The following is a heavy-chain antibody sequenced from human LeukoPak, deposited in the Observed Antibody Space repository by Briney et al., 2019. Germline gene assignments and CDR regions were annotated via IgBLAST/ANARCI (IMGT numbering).Heavy chain of an antibody. V-gene: IGHV3-7*01. D-gene: IGHD1-1*01. CDR2: IKQDGSEK. CDR1: GFTFSSYW. J-gene: IGHJ4*02. Sequence: PGGSLRLSCAASGFTFSSYWMSWVRQAPGKGLEWVANIKQDGSEKYYVDSVKGQFTISRDNAKNSLYLQVNSLRAEDTAVYYCTRDWANWDFDYWGQGTLVTVSS. CDR3: TRDWANWDFDY.